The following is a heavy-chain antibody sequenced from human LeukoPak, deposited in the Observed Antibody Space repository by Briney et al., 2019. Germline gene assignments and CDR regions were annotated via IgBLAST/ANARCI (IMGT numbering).Heavy chain of an antibody. J-gene: IGHJ5*02. D-gene: IGHD2-21*01. CDR1: GYTFTGYY. CDR3: AREGEA. CDR2: IIPIFGTA. V-gene: IGHV1-69*13. Sequence: GASVKVSCKASGYTFTGYYMHWVRQAPGQGLEWMGGIIPIFGTANYAQKFQGRVTITADESTSTAYMELSSLRSEDTAVYYCAREGEAWGQGTLVTVSS.